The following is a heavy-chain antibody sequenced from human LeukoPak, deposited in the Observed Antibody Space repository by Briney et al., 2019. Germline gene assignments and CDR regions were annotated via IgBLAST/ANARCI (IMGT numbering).Heavy chain of an antibody. CDR2: ISAYNGNT. CDR3: ARDTPAYRYCSGGSCQDWFDP. V-gene: IGHV1-18*01. J-gene: IGHJ5*02. D-gene: IGHD2-15*01. Sequence: ASVKVSCKASGYTFTSYGISWVRQAPGQGLEWMGWISAYNGNTNYAQKLQGRVTMTTDTSTSTAYMELRSLRSDDTAVYYCARDTPAYRYCSGGSCQDWFDPWGQGTLVTVSS. CDR1: GYTFTSYG.